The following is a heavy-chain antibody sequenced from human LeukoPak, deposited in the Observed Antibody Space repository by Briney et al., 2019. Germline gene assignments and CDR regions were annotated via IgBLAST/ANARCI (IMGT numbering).Heavy chain of an antibody. CDR3: AKELNSSGYYRYYYYYGMDV. CDR2: LNDDGSTT. Sequence: QPGGSLRLSCAASGFTFSRSWMHWVRQSPGKGLVWVSRLNDDGSTTTYADSVKGRFTISRDNAKNTLYLQMNSLRAEDTAVYYCAKELNSSGYYRYYYYYGMDVWGQGTTVTVSS. CDR1: GFTFSRSW. V-gene: IGHV3-74*01. D-gene: IGHD3-22*01. J-gene: IGHJ6*02.